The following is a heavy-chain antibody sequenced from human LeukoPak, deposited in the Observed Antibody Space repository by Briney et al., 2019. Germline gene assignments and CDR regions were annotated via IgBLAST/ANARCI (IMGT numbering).Heavy chain of an antibody. V-gene: IGHV4-34*01. D-gene: IGHD1-26*01. CDR2: TNHSGST. CDR1: GGSFSSYF. Sequence: NPSETLSLTCAVFGGSFSSYFWSWTRQSPGKGLEWIGETNHSGSTNYNPSLKSRVTISLGTSKNQFSLRLSSVTAADTAVYYCTYSGSNYPDYWGQGTLVIVSS. J-gene: IGHJ4*02. CDR3: TYSGSNYPDY.